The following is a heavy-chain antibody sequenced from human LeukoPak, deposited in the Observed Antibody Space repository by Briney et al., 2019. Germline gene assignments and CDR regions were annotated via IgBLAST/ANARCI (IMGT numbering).Heavy chain of an antibody. CDR1: GYTFTSYD. CDR2: MNPNSGNT. D-gene: IGHD6-13*01. Sequence: ASVKVSCKASGYTFTSYDINWVRQATGQGLEWMGWMNPNSGNTGYAQKFQGRVTMTSNTSISTAYMELSSLRSEDTAVYYCARGEAAGTTDYYYYYGMDVWGQGTTVTVSS. J-gene: IGHJ6*02. CDR3: ARGEAAGTTDYYYYYGMDV. V-gene: IGHV1-8*01.